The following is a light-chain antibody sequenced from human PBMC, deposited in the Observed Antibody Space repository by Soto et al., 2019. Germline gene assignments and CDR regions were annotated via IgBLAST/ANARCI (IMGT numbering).Light chain of an antibody. J-gene: IGKJ5*01. Sequence: ETVMTQSPATLSVSPGERATLSCRASQSVSTKLAWYQQTPGQAPRLLIYGASTRATGIPARFSGSGSGTEFTLTVSSLKSEDFAVYYCQQYDAWPPITFGQGTRLEIK. CDR3: QQYDAWPPIT. V-gene: IGKV3D-15*01. CDR1: QSVSTK. CDR2: GAS.